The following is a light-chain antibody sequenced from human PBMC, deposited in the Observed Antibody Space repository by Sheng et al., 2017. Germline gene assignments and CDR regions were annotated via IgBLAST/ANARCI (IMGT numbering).Light chain of an antibody. CDR2: WAS. Sequence: DIVMTQSPDSLAVSLGERATINCKSSQSVLYNSNNKNYLAWYQQKPGQPPTLLIYWASTRESGVPDRFSGSGSGTDFTLTISSLQAEDVAVYYCLQYYTALYTFGQGTKLEIK. CDR3: LQYYTALYT. J-gene: IGKJ2*01. CDR1: QSVLYNSNNKNY. V-gene: IGKV4-1*01.